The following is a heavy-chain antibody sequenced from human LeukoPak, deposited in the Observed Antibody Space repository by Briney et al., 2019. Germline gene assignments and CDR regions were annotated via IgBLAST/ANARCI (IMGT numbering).Heavy chain of an antibody. CDR3: ARDSPPGYFDWLLGNGMDV. D-gene: IGHD3-9*01. Sequence: WVRQAPGKGLEWIGSIYYSGSTYYNPSLKSRVTISVDTSKNQFSLKLSSVTAADTAVYYCARDSPPGYFDWLLGNGMDVWGQGTTVTVSS. CDR2: IYYSGST. V-gene: IGHV4-39*07. J-gene: IGHJ6*02.